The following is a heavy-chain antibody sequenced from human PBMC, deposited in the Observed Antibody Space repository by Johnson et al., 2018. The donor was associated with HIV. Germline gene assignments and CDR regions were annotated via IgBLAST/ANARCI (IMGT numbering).Heavy chain of an antibody. CDR1: GFTVSSNY. CDR2: FCRCGST. J-gene: IGHJ3*01. Sequence: VQLVESGGGLVQPGGSLRLSCAASGFTVSSNYMSWVRQAPGKGLEWASFFCRCGSTYYTDFLKGRFTISSDNAKASVSLRMSSLRAEDSGFYYCARDATPWGGDYVGNAFDLWGQGTVVTVSS. D-gene: IGHD4-17*01. V-gene: IGHV3-66*01. CDR3: ARDATPWGGDYVGNAFDL.